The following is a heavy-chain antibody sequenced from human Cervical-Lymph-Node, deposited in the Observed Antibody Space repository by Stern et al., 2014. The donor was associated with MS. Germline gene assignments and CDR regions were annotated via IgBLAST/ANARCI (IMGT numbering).Heavy chain of an antibody. CDR1: GYSFTAYF. Sequence: VQLVQSVAEVKKPGASVKVSCKASGYSFTAYFIHWVRQAPGQGLEWMGWISTDTGGANYAQRFQGRVTMTRDTSISTTYMELSRLRSDDTAVYYCARDRGSHSDYWGQGTLVTVSS. D-gene: IGHD1-26*01. CDR3: ARDRGSHSDY. V-gene: IGHV1-2*02. CDR2: ISTDTGGA. J-gene: IGHJ4*02.